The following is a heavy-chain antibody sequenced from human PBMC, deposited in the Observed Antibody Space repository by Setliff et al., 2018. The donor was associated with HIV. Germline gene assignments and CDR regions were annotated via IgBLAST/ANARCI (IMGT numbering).Heavy chain of an antibody. D-gene: IGHD3-3*01. CDR1: CGSISGSNYY. CDR3: ARPLTPSYNFWGDAFSI. CDR2: LHYRGST. J-gene: IGHJ3*02. V-gene: IGHV4-39*01. Sequence: SETMSLTCNVYCGSISGSNYYWDWIRQPPGKGLEWIGSLHYRGSTSHNPYLRSRVTISVDTSKNQFSLKLTAVTGADTSVYDCARPLTPSYNFWGDAFSIWGQGTMVTVSS.